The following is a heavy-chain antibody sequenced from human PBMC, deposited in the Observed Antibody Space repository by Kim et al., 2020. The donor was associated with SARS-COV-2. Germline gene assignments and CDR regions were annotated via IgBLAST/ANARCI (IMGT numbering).Heavy chain of an antibody. CDR3: ARDRQDATYDSLAIDY. J-gene: IGHJ4*01. V-gene: IGHV3-33*08. Sequence: GGSLRLSCAASGFTFRGYSIHWVRQAPGKGLEWVAVIWYDGGNTYYADSVNGRFTISRDNSNNMLYLQMNSLRAEDTAVSDCARDRQDATYDSLAIDYWG. CDR2: IWYDGGNT. CDR1: GFTFRGYS. D-gene: IGHD5-12*01.